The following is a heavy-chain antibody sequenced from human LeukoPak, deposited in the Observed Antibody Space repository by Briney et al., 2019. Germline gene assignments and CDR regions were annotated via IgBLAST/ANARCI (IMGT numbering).Heavy chain of an antibody. CDR3: ASLTDIVVVPAAVGY. D-gene: IGHD2-2*01. CDR2: ISGSGGST. J-gene: IGHJ4*02. CDR1: GFTFSSYA. Sequence: GGSLRLSCAASGFTFSSYAMSWVRQAPGKGREGVSAISGSGGSTYYADSVKGRFTISRDNSKNTLYLQMNSLRAEDTAVYYCASLTDIVVVPAAVGYWGQGTLVTVSS. V-gene: IGHV3-23*01.